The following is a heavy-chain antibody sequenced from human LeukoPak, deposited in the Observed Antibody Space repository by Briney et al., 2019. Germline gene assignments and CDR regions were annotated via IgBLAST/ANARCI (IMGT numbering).Heavy chain of an antibody. Sequence: GGSLRLSCAASGFTFSSYAMSWVRQAPGKGLEWVAAISGSGGSTYYADSVKGRFTISRDNSKNTLYLQMNSLRAEDTAVYYCAKGRKRFGEISFDYWGQGTLVTVSS. J-gene: IGHJ4*02. CDR3: AKGRKRFGEISFDY. CDR2: ISGSGGST. D-gene: IGHD3-10*01. CDR1: GFTFSSYA. V-gene: IGHV3-23*01.